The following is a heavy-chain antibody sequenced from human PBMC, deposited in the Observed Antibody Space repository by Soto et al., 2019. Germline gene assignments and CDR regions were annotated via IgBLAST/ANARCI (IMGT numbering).Heavy chain of an antibody. Sequence: PSETLSLTCTVSGGSVSSGSYYWSWIRQPPGKGLEWIGYIYYSGSTNYNPSLKSRVTISVDTSKNQLSLKLSSVTAADTAVYYCARGWVSDYGDSYYFDYWGQGTLVTVSS. CDR1: GGSVSSGSYY. CDR2: IYYSGST. D-gene: IGHD4-17*01. CDR3: ARGWVSDYGDSYYFDY. V-gene: IGHV4-61*01. J-gene: IGHJ4*02.